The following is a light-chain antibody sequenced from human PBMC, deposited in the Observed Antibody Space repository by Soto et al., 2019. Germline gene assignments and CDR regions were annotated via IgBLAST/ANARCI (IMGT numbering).Light chain of an antibody. V-gene: IGLV2-8*01. CDR2: EVS. CDR3: SSYGGSNNLYV. J-gene: IGLJ1*01. CDR1: SSDVGGYEY. Sequence: QSALTQPPSASGSPGQSVTISCTGTSSDVGGYEYVTWYQRHPGKAPKVMIYEVSKRPSGVPDRFSGSKSGNTASLTVSGLQAEDEADDYCSSYGGSNNLYVFGTGTKLTVL.